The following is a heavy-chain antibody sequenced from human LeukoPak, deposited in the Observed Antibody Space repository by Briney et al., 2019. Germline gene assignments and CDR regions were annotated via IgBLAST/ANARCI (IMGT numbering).Heavy chain of an antibody. CDR1: GGSISSYY. D-gene: IGHD3-10*01. Sequence: PSETLSLTCTVSGGSISSYYWSWIRQPPGKGPEWIGYIYYSGSTNYNPSLKSRVTISVDTSKNQFSLKLSSVTAADTAVYYCARSATWFGEFDPWGQGTLVTVSS. CDR3: ARSATWFGEFDP. V-gene: IGHV4-59*01. CDR2: IYYSGST. J-gene: IGHJ5*02.